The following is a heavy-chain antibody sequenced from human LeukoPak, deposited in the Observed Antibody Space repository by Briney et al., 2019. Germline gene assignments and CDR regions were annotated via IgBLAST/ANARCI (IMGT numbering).Heavy chain of an antibody. J-gene: IGHJ4*02. CDR3: AREKSPYSSSWYDPGEFDY. D-gene: IGHD6-13*01. CDR1: GFTFSSYA. Sequence: GGSLRLSCAASGFTFSSYAMHWVRQAPGKGLEWVAVISYDGSNKYYADSVKGRFTISRDNSKNTLYLQMNSLRAEDTAVYYCAREKSPYSSSWYDPGEFDYWGQGTLVTVSS. V-gene: IGHV3-30*04. CDR2: ISYDGSNK.